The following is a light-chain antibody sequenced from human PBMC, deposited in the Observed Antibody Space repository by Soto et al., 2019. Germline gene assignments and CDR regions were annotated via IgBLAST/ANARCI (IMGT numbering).Light chain of an antibody. CDR3: QQHNSWPLT. CDR2: DAA. V-gene: IGKV3-11*01. Sequence: EIVLTQSPSTLSLSPGDTATISCRASQTISSSLAWYQQKPGQSPRLVIYDAANWASGFPARFSGSGSGTDFSLTISSLEPEDFAVYYCQQHNSWPLTFGGGTKVEIK. CDR1: QTISSS. J-gene: IGKJ4*01.